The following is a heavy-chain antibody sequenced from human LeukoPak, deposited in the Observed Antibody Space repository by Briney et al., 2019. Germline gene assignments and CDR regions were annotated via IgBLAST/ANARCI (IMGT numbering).Heavy chain of an antibody. CDR3: ARRVAAAGTQDYFDY. CDR2: IYPGDSDT. V-gene: IGHV5-51*01. Sequence: PGESLKISCKGSGYSFTSYWIGWVRQMPGKGLEWMGIIYPGDSDTRYSPPFQGQVTISADKSISTAYLQWSSLKASDTAMYYCARRVAAAGTQDYFDYWGQGTLVTVSS. J-gene: IGHJ4*02. CDR1: GYSFTSYW. D-gene: IGHD6-13*01.